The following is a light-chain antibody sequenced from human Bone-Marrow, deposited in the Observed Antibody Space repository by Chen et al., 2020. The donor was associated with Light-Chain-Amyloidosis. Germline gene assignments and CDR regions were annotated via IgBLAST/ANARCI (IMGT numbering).Light chain of an antibody. Sequence: EIVLTQSPAPLSLSPGERATLSCRARQIVSSHLAWYQQKPGQAPRLLIYYASNSATDIPARFSGSGSGTDFTLTISSLEPEDFAFYCCQQRANWPWTFGQGTKVEIK. CDR1: QIVSSH. V-gene: IGKV3-11*01. CDR2: YAS. J-gene: IGKJ1*01. CDR3: QQRANWPWT.